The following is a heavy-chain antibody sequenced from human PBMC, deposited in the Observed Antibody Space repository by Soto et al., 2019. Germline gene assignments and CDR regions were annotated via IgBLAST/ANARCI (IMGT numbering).Heavy chain of an antibody. Sequence: EVQLVESGGGLVKPGGSLRLSCAASGFTFSSHTLSWVRQAPGKGLEWVSSVDGSSSSLEYADSGKGRFTISRDYPRNSLYLQMNRLRAEDTAVYYFARGYGVIAAADEDQFYWGQGTLVTVSS. CDR3: ARGYGVIAAADEDQFY. V-gene: IGHV3-21*01. CDR1: GFTFSSHT. CDR2: VDGSSSSL. J-gene: IGHJ4*02. D-gene: IGHD6-13*01.